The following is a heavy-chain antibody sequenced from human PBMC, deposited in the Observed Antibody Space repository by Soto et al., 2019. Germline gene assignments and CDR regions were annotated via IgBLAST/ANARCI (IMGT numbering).Heavy chain of an antibody. D-gene: IGHD6-13*01. CDR1: GYTFTHYA. Sequence: QVQLVQSGAEVKKPGASVKVSCTASGYTFTHYAIHWVRHAPGQRLEWMGFINAGSGNTKYSQTLQGRLTFTKDTSASTASMDLSSLRSEDTAIYYCARGLAADGAWGQGTLVTVSS. CDR2: INAGSGNT. CDR3: ARGLAADGA. J-gene: IGHJ5*02. V-gene: IGHV1-3*01.